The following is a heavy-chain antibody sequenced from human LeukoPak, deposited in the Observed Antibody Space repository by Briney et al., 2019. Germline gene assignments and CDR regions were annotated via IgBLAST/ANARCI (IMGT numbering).Heavy chain of an antibody. Sequence: GGSLRLSCAASGFTFSGYEVNWVRQAPGKGLEWVSYISSSGSTINTADSVKGRFTISRDNAHNSLYLQMNSLRAEDTAVYYCASPGGTPPYYYYGMDVWGKGTTVTVFS. J-gene: IGHJ6*04. V-gene: IGHV3-48*03. CDR1: GFTFSGYE. CDR3: ASPGGTPPYYYYGMDV. CDR2: ISSSGSTI. D-gene: IGHD2-15*01.